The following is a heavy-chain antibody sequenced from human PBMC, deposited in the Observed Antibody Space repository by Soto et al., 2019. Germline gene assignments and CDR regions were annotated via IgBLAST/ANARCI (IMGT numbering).Heavy chain of an antibody. CDR3: ARDTYYYDSSGYPTSHYFDY. V-gene: IGHV1-69*13. D-gene: IGHD3-22*01. J-gene: IGHJ4*02. CDR2: IIPIFGTV. Sequence: ASVKVSCKASGGTFSSYAISWVRQAPGQGLEWMGGIIPIFGTVNYAQKFQGRVTITADESTSTAYMELSSLRSEDTAVYYCARDTYYYDSSGYPTSHYFDYWGQGTLVTVSS. CDR1: GGTFSSYA.